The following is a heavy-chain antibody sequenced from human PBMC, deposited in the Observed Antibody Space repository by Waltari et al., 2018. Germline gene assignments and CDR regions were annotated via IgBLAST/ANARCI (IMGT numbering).Heavy chain of an antibody. CDR3: ARAGFYRFDY. D-gene: IGHD3-16*02. Sequence: EVQLVESGGVFVHPGGSLRLSGTGSGCPFRSYWMHWVRQAPGKGPVWVSRINPDGSDTTYADSVKGRFTISRDNAKDTLYLQMNSLRVEDTAVYYCARAGFYRFDYWGHGTLATVSS. J-gene: IGHJ4*01. CDR1: GCPFRSYW. V-gene: IGHV3-74*01. CDR2: INPDGSDT.